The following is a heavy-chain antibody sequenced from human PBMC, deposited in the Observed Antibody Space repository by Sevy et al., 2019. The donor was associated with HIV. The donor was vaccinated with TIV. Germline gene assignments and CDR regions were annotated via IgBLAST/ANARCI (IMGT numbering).Heavy chain of an antibody. Sequence: GGSLRLSCAASGFTINKYAVTWVRQAPGKGLEWVSTLGPTDNTDYTESVEGRFSISTDSSKNTVFLQMNSLRSEDTAVYYCASGWLYWPTDYWGLGTPVTVSS. CDR1: GFTINKYA. D-gene: IGHD6-19*01. J-gene: IGHJ4*02. CDR3: ASGWLYWPTDY. V-gene: IGHV3-23*05. CDR2: LGPTDNT.